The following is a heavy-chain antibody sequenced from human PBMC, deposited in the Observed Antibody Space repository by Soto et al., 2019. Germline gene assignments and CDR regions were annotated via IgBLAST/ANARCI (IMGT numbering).Heavy chain of an antibody. J-gene: IGHJ4*02. V-gene: IGHV1-3*01. CDR3: ARGGTSTVVPNDY. Sequence: ASVKVSCKASGYTLTTYAVHWVRQAPGQRLEWMGWINAGYGNTKYSQKFQDRVTITRDTSASTAYMELSSLRSEDTAVYYCARGGTSTVVPNDYWGQGTLVTVSS. CDR1: GYTLTTYA. CDR2: INAGYGNT. D-gene: IGHD1-7*01.